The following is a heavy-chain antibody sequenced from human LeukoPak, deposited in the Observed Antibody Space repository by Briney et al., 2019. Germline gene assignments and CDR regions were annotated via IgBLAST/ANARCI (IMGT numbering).Heavy chain of an antibody. V-gene: IGHV1-58*01. CDR2: IVVGSGNT. CDR1: GFSFTNST. D-gene: IGHD5-18*01. CDR3: AAAYIGGAMVTNAFDI. Sequence: SERVSCKASGFSFTNSTVQWVRQARGQRLEWIGWIVVGSGNTIYVQKFQERVTIPRDMSTSTAYMELSSLRSEDTAVYYCAAAYIGGAMVTNAFDIWGQGAMVTVS. J-gene: IGHJ3*02.